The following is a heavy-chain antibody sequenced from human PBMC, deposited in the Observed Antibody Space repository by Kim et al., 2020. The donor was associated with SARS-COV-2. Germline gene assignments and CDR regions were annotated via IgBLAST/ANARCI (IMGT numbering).Heavy chain of an antibody. CDR3: ARHNYEYVWGSYRYGFDY. CDR1: GGSISSYY. Sequence: SETLSLTCTASGGSISSYYWSWIRQPPGKGLEWIGYIYYSGSTNYNPSLTSRVTISVDTSKNQFSLKLSAVTAADTAVYYCARHNYEYVWGSYRYGFDYWGQGTLVTVSS. D-gene: IGHD3-16*02. J-gene: IGHJ4*02. V-gene: IGHV4-59*08. CDR2: IYYSGST.